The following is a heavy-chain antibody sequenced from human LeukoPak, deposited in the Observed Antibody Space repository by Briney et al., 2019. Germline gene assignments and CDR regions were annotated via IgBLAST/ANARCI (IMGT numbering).Heavy chain of an antibody. Sequence: SVTVSCKASGFTFTNSAMQWVRQARGQRLEWIGWIVVGSGNTNYAQKFQERVTITRDMSTSKTYMELSSMRSEDTAVYYCAADPDYDFWSGYYDWGQGTLVTVSS. J-gene: IGHJ4*02. CDR3: AADPDYDFWSGYYD. V-gene: IGHV1-58*02. CDR2: IVVGSGNT. D-gene: IGHD3-3*01. CDR1: GFTFTNSA.